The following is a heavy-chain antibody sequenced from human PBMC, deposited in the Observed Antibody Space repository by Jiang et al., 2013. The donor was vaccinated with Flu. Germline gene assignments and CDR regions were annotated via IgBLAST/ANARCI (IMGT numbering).Heavy chain of an antibody. V-gene: IGHV3-49*04. D-gene: IGHD2-15*01. CDR3: TRDLVAVVAATSFYYYYGMDV. CDR1: GFTFGDDA. J-gene: IGHJ6*04. CDR2: IRGKAYGGAT. Sequence: RSLRLSCTASGFTFGDDALSWVPPGSREGGVEWVGFIRGKAYGGATEYAASLQGRFSISRDDSKSIAYLQMNSLRTEDTAVYYCTRDLVAVVAATSFYYYYGMDVWGKGTTVAVSS.